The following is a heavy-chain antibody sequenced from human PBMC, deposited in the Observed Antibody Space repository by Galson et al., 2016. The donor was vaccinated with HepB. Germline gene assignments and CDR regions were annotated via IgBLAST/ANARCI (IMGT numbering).Heavy chain of an antibody. Sequence: SLRLSCAGTGFTFSPYAMSWVRQAPGKGLEWVSGITGSSGTKVYADSVRGRFTVSRDNAKNTLYMQMNSLRAEDTAVYYCARESPTTAGALDIWGQGTMVTVSS. CDR3: ARESPTTAGALDI. CDR1: GFTFSPYA. V-gene: IGHV3-23*01. J-gene: IGHJ3*02. CDR2: ITGSSGTK. D-gene: IGHD4-17*01.